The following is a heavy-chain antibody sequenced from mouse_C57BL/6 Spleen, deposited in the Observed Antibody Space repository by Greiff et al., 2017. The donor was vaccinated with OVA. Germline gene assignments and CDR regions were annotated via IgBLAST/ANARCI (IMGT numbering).Heavy chain of an antibody. Sequence: QVHVKQPGAELVMPGASVKLSCKASGYTFTSYWMHWVKQRPGQGLEWIGEIDPSDSYTNYNQKFKGKSTLTVDKSSSTAYMQLSSLTSEDSAVYYCARYDYRGYAMDYWGQGTSVTVSS. V-gene: IGHV1-69*01. J-gene: IGHJ4*01. CDR1: GYTFTSYW. CDR3: ARYDYRGYAMDY. CDR2: IDPSDSYT. D-gene: IGHD2-4*01.